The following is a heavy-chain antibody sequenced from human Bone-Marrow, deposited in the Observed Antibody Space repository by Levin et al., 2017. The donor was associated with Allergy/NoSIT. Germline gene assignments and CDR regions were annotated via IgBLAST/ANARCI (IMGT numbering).Heavy chain of an antibody. CDR2: IIPIFGTA. CDR1: GGTFSSYA. Sequence: PGGSLRLSCKASGGTFSSYAISWVRQAPGQGLEWMGGIIPIFGTANYAQKFQGRVTITADESTSTAYMELSSLRSEDTAVYYCARARGYSSGWPQDNVRDGMDVWGQGTTVTVSS. CDR3: ARARGYSSGWPQDNVRDGMDV. V-gene: IGHV1-69*01. D-gene: IGHD6-19*01. J-gene: IGHJ6*02.